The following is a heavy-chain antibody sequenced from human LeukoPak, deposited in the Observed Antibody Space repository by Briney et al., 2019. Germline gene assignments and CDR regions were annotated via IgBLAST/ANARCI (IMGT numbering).Heavy chain of an antibody. CDR3: ARGPPYYDFWSGYYYPYYFDY. Sequence: SETLSLTCTVSGGSISSSSYYWGWIRQPPGKGLEWIGSIYYSGSTYYNPSLKSRVTISVDTSKNQFSLKLSSVTAADTAVYYCARGPPYYDFWSGYYYPYYFDYWGQGTLVTVSS. CDR2: IYYSGST. J-gene: IGHJ4*02. D-gene: IGHD3-3*01. CDR1: GGSISSSSYY. V-gene: IGHV4-39*07.